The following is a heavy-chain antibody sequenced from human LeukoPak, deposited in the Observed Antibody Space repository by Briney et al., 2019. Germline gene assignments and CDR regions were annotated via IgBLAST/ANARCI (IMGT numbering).Heavy chain of an antibody. J-gene: IGHJ5*02. CDR3: ARSYQLLSAKNNWFDP. CDR2: INPNSGDT. CDR1: GYTFTAYY. Sequence: ASVTVSCKPSGYTFTAYYMHWVRQAPGQGLEWMGWINPNSGDTNYAEKFQGRVTLTRDTSITTAYMELRSLRSDDTAVYYCARSYQLLSAKNNWFDPWGQGTLVTVSS. D-gene: IGHD2-2*01. V-gene: IGHV1-2*02.